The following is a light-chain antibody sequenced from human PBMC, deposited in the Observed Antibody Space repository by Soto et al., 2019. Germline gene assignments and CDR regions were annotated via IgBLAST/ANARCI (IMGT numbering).Light chain of an antibody. Sequence: EIVLTKSPATLSLSPGQRATLSCRASQSVRGDLAWFQQKPGQAPRLLIYDTYNGATGLPARFSGSGSGTDFTPSISSLEPEDFAVYYCQQRNTWPWTFGQGTKVEIK. CDR2: DTY. CDR1: QSVRGD. J-gene: IGKJ1*01. CDR3: QQRNTWPWT. V-gene: IGKV3-11*01.